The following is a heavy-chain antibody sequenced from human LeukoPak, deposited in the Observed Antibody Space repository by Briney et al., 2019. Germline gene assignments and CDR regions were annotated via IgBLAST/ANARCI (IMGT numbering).Heavy chain of an antibody. Sequence: SETLTLTCTVSGDSISGGSYYWGWIRQPPGKGPEWIGSIYYSGSNFYNPSLKSRITIAVNTSKDQFSLRLSSVAATDTAVYYCAICFGSGYYRPHAFDIWGEGTMVTVSS. CDR3: AICFGSGYYRPHAFDI. J-gene: IGHJ3*02. D-gene: IGHD2-15*01. CDR2: IYYSGSN. V-gene: IGHV4-39*01. CDR1: GDSISGGSYY.